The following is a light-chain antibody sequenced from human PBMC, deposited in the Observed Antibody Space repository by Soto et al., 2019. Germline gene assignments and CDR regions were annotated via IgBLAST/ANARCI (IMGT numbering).Light chain of an antibody. J-gene: IGKJ1*01. V-gene: IGKV3-20*01. CDR1: QTVSSNN. CDR2: GAS. Sequence: EIVLTQSPGTLSLSPGERATLSCRASQTVSSNNLAWYQQKPGQAPKVLIYGASSRATGIPDRFSGSGSGTDFTLTISRLEPEDFAVYFCHQYGSFPRTFGQGTKVDIK. CDR3: HQYGSFPRT.